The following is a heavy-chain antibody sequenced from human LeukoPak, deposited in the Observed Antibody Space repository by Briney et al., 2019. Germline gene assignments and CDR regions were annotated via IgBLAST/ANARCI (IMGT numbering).Heavy chain of an antibody. J-gene: IGHJ4*02. CDR1: GGSFSGYY. CDR2: INHSGST. V-gene: IGHV4-34*01. CDR3: ASGDDFWSGYLYY. D-gene: IGHD3-3*01. Sequence: PSETLSLTCAVYGGSFSGYYWSWIRQPPGKGLEWIGEINHSGSTNYNPSLKSRVTISVDTSKNQFSLKLSSVTAADTAVYYCASGDDFWSGYLYYWGQGTLVTVSS.